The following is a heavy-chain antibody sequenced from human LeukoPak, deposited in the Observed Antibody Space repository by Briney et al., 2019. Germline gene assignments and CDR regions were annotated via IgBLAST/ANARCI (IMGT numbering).Heavy chain of an antibody. CDR1: GFTFSSYA. CDR3: ASSIPLWFGEPVM. Sequence: GGSLRLSCAASGFTFSSYAMHWVRQAPGKGLEWVAVISYDGSNKYYADSVKGRFTFSRDNSKNTLYLQMNSLRAEDTAVYYCASSIPLWFGEPVMWGQGTLVTVSS. V-gene: IGHV3-30*04. D-gene: IGHD3-10*01. CDR2: ISYDGSNK. J-gene: IGHJ4*02.